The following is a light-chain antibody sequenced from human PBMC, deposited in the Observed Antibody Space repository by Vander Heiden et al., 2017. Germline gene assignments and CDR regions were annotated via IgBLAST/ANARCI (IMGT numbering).Light chain of an antibody. Sequence: EIVMTQSPATLSVSPGERATLSCRASQSVSSNLAWYQQKPGQAPRLPIYGASTRATGIPARFSGSGSGTEFTLTISSLQSEDFAVYYCQQYNNWPPWTFGQWTKVEIK. V-gene: IGKV3-15*01. CDR2: GAS. CDR1: QSVSSN. J-gene: IGKJ1*01. CDR3: QQYNNWPPWT.